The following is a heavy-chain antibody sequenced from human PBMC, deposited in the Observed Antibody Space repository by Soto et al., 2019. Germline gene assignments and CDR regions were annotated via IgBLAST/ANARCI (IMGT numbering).Heavy chain of an antibody. Sequence: PVGSLRLSCAASGFTFSDYYMSWIRQAPGKGLEWVSYISSSGSTIYYADSVKGRFTISRDNAKNSLYLQMNSLRAEDTAVYYCARASTYYTAVDYWGQGTLVTVSS. CDR3: ARASTYYTAVDY. D-gene: IGHD5-18*01. V-gene: IGHV3-11*01. CDR1: GFTFSDYY. J-gene: IGHJ4*02. CDR2: ISSSGSTI.